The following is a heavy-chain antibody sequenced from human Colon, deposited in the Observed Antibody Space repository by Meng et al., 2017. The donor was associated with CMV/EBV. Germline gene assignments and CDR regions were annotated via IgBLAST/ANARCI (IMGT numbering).Heavy chain of an antibody. J-gene: IGHJ4*02. CDR1: GYTFSDYD. Sequence: QVQLMQSGAGVKRPWASVKVPCKNSGYTFSDYDMHWVRQDPGQGLEWMGWIRSDGSATNYAQKFRGRVTMTRDASVSTAYMELSGLTSDDTAVYFCVRSSGWSLFDYWGPGALVTVSS. D-gene: IGHD6-19*01. CDR3: VRSSGWSLFDY. CDR2: IRSDGSAT. V-gene: IGHV1-2*02.